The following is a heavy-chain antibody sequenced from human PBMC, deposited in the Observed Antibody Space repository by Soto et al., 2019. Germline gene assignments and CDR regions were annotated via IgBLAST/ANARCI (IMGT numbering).Heavy chain of an antibody. V-gene: IGHV1-69*11. CDR2: IIPILRTP. D-gene: IGHD1-1*01. Sequence: QVQLVQSGGEVKKPGSSVRVSCKASGGPFSSYAINWVRQAPGQGLEWMGSIIPILRTPNYAQRFQGRVRITADESTSTAYMELSSLRSDDTAVYFCARDISAGTSLYYFDYWGQGTLVTVSS. J-gene: IGHJ4*02. CDR3: ARDISAGTSLYYFDY. CDR1: GGPFSSYA.